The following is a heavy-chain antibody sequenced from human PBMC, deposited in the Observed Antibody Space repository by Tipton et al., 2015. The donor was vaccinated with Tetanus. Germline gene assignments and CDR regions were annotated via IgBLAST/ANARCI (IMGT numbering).Heavy chain of an antibody. Sequence: TLSLTCTLSGGSLSSGTFYWDWIRHSPGKGLEWIGNVYYNGNTLQNPSLKSRVTLSLDKSKNQLSLKLTSVTAADSAVYYCARTAENWFDPWGPGILVTVSS. CDR2: VYYNGNT. J-gene: IGHJ5*02. CDR1: GGSLSSGTFY. V-gene: IGHV4-39*01. CDR3: ARTAENWFDP. D-gene: IGHD2-21*02.